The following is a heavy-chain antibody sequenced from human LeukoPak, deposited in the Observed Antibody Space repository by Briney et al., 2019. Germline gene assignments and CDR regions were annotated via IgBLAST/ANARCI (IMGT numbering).Heavy chain of an antibody. CDR3: ARDSGLTTVTTYWDY. Sequence: GGSLRLSCAASGFTFSRSWMSWVRQAPGKGLEWVANIKQDGSENYYGDSVKGRFTISRDNAQNSLYLQMNSLRAEDTAVYYCARDSGLTTVTTYWDYWGQGTLVTVSS. V-gene: IGHV3-7*05. CDR2: IKQDGSEN. J-gene: IGHJ4*02. D-gene: IGHD4-17*01. CDR1: GFTFSRSW.